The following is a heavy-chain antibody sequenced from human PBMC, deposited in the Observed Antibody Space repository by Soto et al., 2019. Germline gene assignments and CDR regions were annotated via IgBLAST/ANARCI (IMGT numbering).Heavy chain of an antibody. CDR3: ASRTGGYQLLVLLN. V-gene: IGHV3-30*03. CDR1: GFTFSSYG. J-gene: IGHJ4*02. Sequence: QVQLVESGGGVVQPGGSLRLSCAASGFTFSSYGMHWVRQAPGKGLEWVAVISYDGSNKYYADSVKGRFTISRDNSKNSLYLQMKSLRAEDMAVCYCASRTGGYQLLVLLNWGQGTLVTVSS. CDR2: ISYDGSNK. D-gene: IGHD2-2*01.